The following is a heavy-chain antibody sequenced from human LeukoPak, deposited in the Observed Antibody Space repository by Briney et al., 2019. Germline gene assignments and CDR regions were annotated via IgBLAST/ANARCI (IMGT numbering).Heavy chain of an antibody. CDR1: GFTFSSYS. CDR3: ARLTEPTNYYYYYMDV. CDR2: ISSSSSYI. Sequence: GGSLRLSCAASGFTFSSYSMNWVRQALGKGLEWVSSISSSSSYIYYADSVKGRFTISRDNAKNSLYLQMNSLRAEDTAVYYCARLTEPTNYYYYYMDVWGKGTTVTVSS. V-gene: IGHV3-21*01. J-gene: IGHJ6*03. D-gene: IGHD1-26*01.